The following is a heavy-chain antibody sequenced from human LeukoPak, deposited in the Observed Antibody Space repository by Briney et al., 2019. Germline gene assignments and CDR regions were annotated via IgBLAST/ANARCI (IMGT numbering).Heavy chain of an antibody. CDR2: IYTSGST. D-gene: IGHD3-16*01. V-gene: IGHV4-61*05. J-gene: IGHJ6*03. CDR3: ALGGYYYYYMDV. Sequence: PSETLSLTCTVSGGSISSSSYYWSWIRQPPGKGLEWIGYIYTSGSTNYNPSLKSRVTISVDTSKNQFSLKLSSVTAADTAVYYCALGGYYYYYMDVWGKGTTVTVSS. CDR1: GGSISSSSYY.